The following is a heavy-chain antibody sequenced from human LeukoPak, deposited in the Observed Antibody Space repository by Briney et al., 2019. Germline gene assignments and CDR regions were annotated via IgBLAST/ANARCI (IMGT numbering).Heavy chain of an antibody. CDR3: GRGLGSYDSSELTWPMISF. D-gene: IGHD3-22*01. CDR2: MNPNSGDT. Sequence: ASVKVSCKASGYTFTSYEINWVRQATGQGLEWMGWMNPNSGDTVYAQKFQGRITMTRSTSISTAYMELSSLRSEDTAAYYCGRGLGSYDSSELTWPMISFWGQGTVVTVSS. CDR1: GYTFTSYE. J-gene: IGHJ4*02. V-gene: IGHV1-8*01.